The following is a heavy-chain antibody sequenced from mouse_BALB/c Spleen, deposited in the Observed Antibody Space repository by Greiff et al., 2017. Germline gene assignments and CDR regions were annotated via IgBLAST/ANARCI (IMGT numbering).Heavy chain of an antibody. CDR2: IDPENGDT. CDR1: GFNIKDYY. V-gene: IGHV14-4*02. J-gene: IGHJ3*01. CDR3: NAYGNYVLAY. D-gene: IGHD2-1*01. Sequence: EVMLVESGAELVRSGASVKLSCTASGFNIKDYYMHWVKQRPEQGLEWIGWIDPENGDTEYAPKFQGKATMTADTSSNTAYLQLSSLTSEDTAVYYCNAYGNYVLAYWGQGTLVTVSA.